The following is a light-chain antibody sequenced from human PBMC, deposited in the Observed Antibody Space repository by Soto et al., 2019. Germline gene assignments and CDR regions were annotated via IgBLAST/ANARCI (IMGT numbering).Light chain of an antibody. CDR1: SSDVGGYNY. CDR2: DVS. J-gene: IGLJ1*01. Sequence: QSALTQPASVSGSPGQSITISCTGTSSDVGGYNYVSWCQQHPGKAPKLMIYDVSSRPSGVSNRFSGSKSGNTASLTISGLQAEDEADYYCSSYTSSSTLVVFGTGTKLTVL. V-gene: IGLV2-14*01. CDR3: SSYTSSSTLVV.